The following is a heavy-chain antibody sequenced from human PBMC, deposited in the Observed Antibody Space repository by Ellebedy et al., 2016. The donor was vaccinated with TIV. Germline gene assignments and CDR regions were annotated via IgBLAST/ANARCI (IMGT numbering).Heavy chain of an antibody. Sequence: GGSLRLSCEASGFTSDDSAMHWVRQAPGMGLEWVSGISWNGGSIAYADSVKGRFTISRDNAKNSLYLQMNSLRAEDTALYYCAKVVGYSYGYLDYWGQGTLVTVSS. D-gene: IGHD5-18*01. CDR2: ISWNGGSI. J-gene: IGHJ4*02. V-gene: IGHV3-9*02. CDR1: GFTSDDSA. CDR3: AKVVGYSYGYLDY.